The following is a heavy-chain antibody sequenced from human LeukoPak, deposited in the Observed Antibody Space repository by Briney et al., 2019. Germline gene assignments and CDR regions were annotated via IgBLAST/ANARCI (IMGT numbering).Heavy chain of an antibody. V-gene: IGHV4-34*01. D-gene: IGHD6-13*01. CDR2: INHSGST. CDR3: ARVSYSSTHGVRSTAFDI. CDR1: GFTFSSYS. J-gene: IGHJ3*02. Sequence: GSLRLSCAASGFTFSSYSMNWVRQAPGKGLEWIGEINHSGSTNYNSSLKSRVTISVDTSKNQFSLKLSSVTAADTAVYFCARVSYSSTHGVRSTAFDIWGQGTMVTVSS.